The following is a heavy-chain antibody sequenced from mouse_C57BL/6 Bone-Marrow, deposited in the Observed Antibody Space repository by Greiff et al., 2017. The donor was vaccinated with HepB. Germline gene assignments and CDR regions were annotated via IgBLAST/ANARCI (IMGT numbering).Heavy chain of an antibody. D-gene: IGHD1-1*01. CDR3: ARGYYYGPYYFDY. CDR2: IDPANGNT. CDR1: GFNIKNTY. Sequence: VQLKESVAELVRPGASVKLSCTASGFNIKNTYMHWVKQRPEQGLEWIGRIDPANGNTKYAPKFQGKATITADTSSNTAYLQLSSLTSEDTAIYYCARGYYYGPYYFDYWGQGTTLTVSS. V-gene: IGHV14-3*01. J-gene: IGHJ2*01.